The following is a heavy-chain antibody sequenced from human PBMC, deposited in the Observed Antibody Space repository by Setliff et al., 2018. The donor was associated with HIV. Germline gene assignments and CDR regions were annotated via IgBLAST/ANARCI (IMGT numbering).Heavy chain of an antibody. CDR3: ARARYYYDPDNTGSSGEYFDY. CDR2: IYYSGST. D-gene: IGHD3-22*01. CDR1: GGSMSSGDYY. Sequence: SETLSLTCSVSGGSMSSGDYYWSWIRQHPVKGLEWTGYIYYSGSTYYNPSLKSRITISGDTSKNEFSLKVTSVTAADTAVYFCARARYYYDPDNTGSSGEYFDYWGQGALVTVSS. V-gene: IGHV4-31*03. J-gene: IGHJ4*02.